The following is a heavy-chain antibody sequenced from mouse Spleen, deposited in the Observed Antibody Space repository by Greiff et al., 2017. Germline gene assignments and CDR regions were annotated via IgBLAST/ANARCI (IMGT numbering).Heavy chain of an antibody. J-gene: IGHJ3*01. CDR2: ISNLAYSI. CDR3: ARQDYDGSWFAY. D-gene: IGHD2-2*01. Sequence: EVQRVESGGGLVKPGGSLKLSCAASGFTFSDYGMAWVRQAPGKGPEWVAFISNLAYSIYYADTVTGRFTISRENAKNTLYLEMSSLRSEDTAMYYCARQDYDGSWFAYWGQGTLVTVSA. V-gene: IGHV5-15*01. CDR1: GFTFSDYG.